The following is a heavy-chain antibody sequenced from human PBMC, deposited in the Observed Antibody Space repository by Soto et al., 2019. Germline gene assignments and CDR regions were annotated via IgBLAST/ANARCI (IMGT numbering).Heavy chain of an antibody. D-gene: IGHD3-3*01. CDR2: IGTAGDP. J-gene: IGHJ4*02. CDR1: GFTFSSYD. V-gene: IGHV3-13*05. CDR3: ARSPPGFCPDY. Sequence: PVGSLRLSCATSGFTFSSYDMHWVRQATGKGLEWVSAIGTAGDPYYPGSVKGRFTISRENAKNSLYLQMNSLRAGDTAVYYCARSPPGFCPDYWGQGTLVTVSS.